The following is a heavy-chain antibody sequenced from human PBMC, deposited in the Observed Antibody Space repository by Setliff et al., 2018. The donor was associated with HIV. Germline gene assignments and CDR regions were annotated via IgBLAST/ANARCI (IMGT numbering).Heavy chain of an antibody. CDR3: ARDIAAWGYFDY. CDR2: INPNSGGT. CDR1: GYTFTNYY. J-gene: IGHJ4*02. D-gene: IGHD6-6*01. V-gene: IGHV1-2*02. Sequence: GASVKVSCKASGYTFTNYYMHWVRQAPGQGLEWMGWINPNSGGTNYAQKFQGRVTMTRDTSTSTAYMELRSLRSDDTAVYYCARDIAAWGYFDYWGQGTLVTVSS.